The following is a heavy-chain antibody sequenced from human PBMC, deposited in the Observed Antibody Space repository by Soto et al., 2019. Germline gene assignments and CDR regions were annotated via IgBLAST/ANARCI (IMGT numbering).Heavy chain of an antibody. CDR3: ARGRQLRAARRPVRWFDP. CDR2: INHSGST. J-gene: IGHJ5*02. CDR1: GGSFSGYY. Sequence: SETLSLTCAVYGGSFSGYYWSWIRQPPGKGLEWIGEINHSGSTNYNPSLKSRVTISVDTSKNQFSLKLSSVTAADTAVYYCARGRQLRAARRPVRWFDPWGQGTLVTVSS. V-gene: IGHV4-34*01. D-gene: IGHD6-6*01.